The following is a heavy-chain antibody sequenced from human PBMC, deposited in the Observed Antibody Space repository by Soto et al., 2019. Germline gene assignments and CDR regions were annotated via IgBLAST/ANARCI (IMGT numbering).Heavy chain of an antibody. CDR1: GGSFSGYY. Sequence: QVQLQQWGAGLLKPSETLSLTCAVYGGSFSGYYWSWIRQPPGKGLAWIGEINHSGSTNYNPSLKSRVTISVDTSKNQFSPKLSSVTAADTAVYSCARGEGDGYNWSYYYDGMDVWGQGTTVTVSS. V-gene: IGHV4-34*01. CDR3: ARGEGDGYNWSYYYDGMDV. D-gene: IGHD1-1*01. J-gene: IGHJ6*02. CDR2: INHSGST.